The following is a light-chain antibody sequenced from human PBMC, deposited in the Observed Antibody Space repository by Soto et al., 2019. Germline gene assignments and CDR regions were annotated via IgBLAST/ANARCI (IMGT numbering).Light chain of an antibody. Sequence: QSALTQPASVSGSPGQSITISCTGTSSDVGSYNLVSWYQQHPGKAPKLLIYGNSNRPSGVPDRFSGSKSGTSGSLAITGLRAEDEADYYCQSYDSSLSGLVFGGGTKLTVL. CDR1: SSDVGSYNL. J-gene: IGLJ2*01. CDR2: GNS. V-gene: IGLV2-14*02. CDR3: QSYDSSLSGLV.